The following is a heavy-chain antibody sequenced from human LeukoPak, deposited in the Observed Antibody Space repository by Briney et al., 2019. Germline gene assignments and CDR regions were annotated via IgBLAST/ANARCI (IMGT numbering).Heavy chain of an antibody. CDR2: IDWDDDT. CDR3: ARMGCGTVAEQI. Sequence: SGPALVKPTQTLTLTCTFSGFSLSTSGMWVSWIRQPPGKALEWLARIDWDDDTYYYTSLKTRLIISKYTSKNQVVLTMTNMDPVDTATYYCARMGCGTVAEQIWGQGTLVTVSS. CDR1: GFSLSTSGMW. D-gene: IGHD6-19*01. J-gene: IGHJ4*02. V-gene: IGHV2-70*11.